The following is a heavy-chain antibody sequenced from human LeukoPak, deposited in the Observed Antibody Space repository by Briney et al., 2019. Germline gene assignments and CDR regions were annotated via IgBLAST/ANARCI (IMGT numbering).Heavy chain of an antibody. V-gene: IGHV3-74*01. CDR3: ARGYYDSSDYYPIVY. CDR2: INSDGSST. D-gene: IGHD3-22*01. CDR1: GFTFSSYW. Sequence: PGGSLRLSCAASGFTFSSYWMHWVRQAPGKGLVWVSRINSDGSSTSYADSVKGRFTISRDNAKNTLYLQMSSLRAEDTAVYYCARGYYDSSDYYPIVYWGQGTLVTVSS. J-gene: IGHJ4*02.